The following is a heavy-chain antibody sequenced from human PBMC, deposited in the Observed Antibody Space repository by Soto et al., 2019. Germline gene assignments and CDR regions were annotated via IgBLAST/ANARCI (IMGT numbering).Heavy chain of an antibody. CDR1: GFTFSSYS. CDR2: ISSSSSYI. V-gene: IGHV3-21*01. D-gene: IGHD3-9*01. Sequence: GESLKISCAASGFTFSSYSMNWVRQAPGKGLEWVSSISSSSSYIYYADSVKGRFTISRDNAKNSLYLQMNSLRAEDTAVYYCARDYNYDILTGYLRPYYFDYWGQGTLVTVSS. CDR3: ARDYNYDILTGYLRPYYFDY. J-gene: IGHJ4*02.